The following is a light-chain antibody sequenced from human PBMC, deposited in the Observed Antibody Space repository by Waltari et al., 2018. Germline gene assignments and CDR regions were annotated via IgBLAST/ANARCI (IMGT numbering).Light chain of an antibody. Sequence: QSALAQPRSMSGSPGQSVAISCTGTSSDVGGYNFVSWSQQHPDKAPKLIIYDVNKRPSGVPDRFSGAKSGNTASLTISGLQAEDEAHYYCWSYVGGNTYWVFGGGTKLTVL. J-gene: IGLJ3*02. CDR2: DVN. CDR3: WSYVGGNTYWV. CDR1: SSDVGGYNF. V-gene: IGLV2-11*01.